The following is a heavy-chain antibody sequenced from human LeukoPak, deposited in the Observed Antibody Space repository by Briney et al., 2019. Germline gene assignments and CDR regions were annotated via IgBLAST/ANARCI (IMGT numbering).Heavy chain of an antibody. D-gene: IGHD3-22*01. CDR2: ISAYNGNT. CDR1: GYSFTSNV. CDR3: ARGSTARYYYDSSGYYRGAVDY. J-gene: IGHJ4*02. V-gene: IGHV1-18*01. Sequence: ASVKVSCKASGYSFTSNVISWVRQAPGQGLEWMGWISAYNGNTNYAQKLQGRVTMTTDTSTSTAYMELRSLRSDDTAVYYCARGSTARYYYDSSGYYRGAVDYWGQGTLVTISS.